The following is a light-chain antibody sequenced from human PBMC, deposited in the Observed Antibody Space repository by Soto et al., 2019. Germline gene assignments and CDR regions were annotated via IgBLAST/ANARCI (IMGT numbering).Light chain of an antibody. CDR1: SSDVGGYNY. CDR3: SSYTSNKAYV. CDR2: DVS. V-gene: IGLV2-14*03. Sequence: QSALTQPASVSGSPGQSITISCTGSSSDVGGYNYVSWYQQHPGKAPKLMIYDVSNRPSGVSNRFSAYKSSNTASLTISGLQAEDEADFYCSSYTSNKAYVFGTGTKLTVL. J-gene: IGLJ1*01.